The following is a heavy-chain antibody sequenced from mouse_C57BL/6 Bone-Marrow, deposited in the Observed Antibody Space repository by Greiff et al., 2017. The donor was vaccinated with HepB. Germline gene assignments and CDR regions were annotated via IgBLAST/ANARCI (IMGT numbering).Heavy chain of an antibody. Sequence: EVQLQQSGPELVKPGASVKIPCKASGYTFTDYNMDWVKQSHGKSLEWIGDINPNNGGTIYNQNFKGKATLTVDKSSSTAYMELRSLTSEDTAVYYCARWGYYYSNYGYWYFYVWGTGTTVTVSS. J-gene: IGHJ1*03. D-gene: IGHD2-5*01. CDR1: GYTFTDYN. CDR2: INPNNGGT. V-gene: IGHV1-18*01. CDR3: ARWGYYYSNYGYWYFYV.